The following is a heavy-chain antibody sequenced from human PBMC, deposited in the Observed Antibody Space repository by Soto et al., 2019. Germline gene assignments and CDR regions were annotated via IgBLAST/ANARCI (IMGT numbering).Heavy chain of an antibody. D-gene: IGHD2-8*02. J-gene: IGHJ6*02. V-gene: IGHV3-66*01. CDR2: IYSGGST. CDR3: GSSRGGVYGMDV. CDR1: GFTVSSNY. Sequence: GGSLRLSCAASGFTVSSNYMSWVRQAPGKGLEWVSVIYSGGSTYYADSVKGRFTISRDNSKNTLYLQMNSLRAEDTAVYYCGSSRGGVYGMDVWGQGTTVTVSS.